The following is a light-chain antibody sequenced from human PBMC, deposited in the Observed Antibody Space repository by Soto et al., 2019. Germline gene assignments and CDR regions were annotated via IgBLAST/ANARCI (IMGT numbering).Light chain of an antibody. V-gene: IGKV1-5*03. J-gene: IGKJ1*01. CDR3: QQYNTYPWT. CDR2: KAS. CDR1: QSISSW. Sequence: DIQMTQSPSTLSASVGDRVTITCRASQSISSWLAWYQQKPGKAPKILIYKASSLESGVPSRFSGSGSGTDFTLTISRLHPDDFATYYCQQYNTYPWTFGQGTKVDI.